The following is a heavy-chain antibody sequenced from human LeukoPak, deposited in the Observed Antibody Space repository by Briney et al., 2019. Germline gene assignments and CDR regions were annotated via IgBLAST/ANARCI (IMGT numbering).Heavy chain of an antibody. CDR1: GFTFTTYS. J-gene: IGHJ4*02. CDR3: ARGSGGWNYEDY. D-gene: IGHD1-7*01. V-gene: IGHV3-48*01. Sequence: GGSLRLSCAASGFTFTTYSMNWVRQAPGKGLEWVSYISSSSGTIYYADSVKGRFTISRDNAKNSLYVQMNSLRAEDTAVYYCARGSGGWNYEDYWGQGTLVTVSS. CDR2: ISSSSGTI.